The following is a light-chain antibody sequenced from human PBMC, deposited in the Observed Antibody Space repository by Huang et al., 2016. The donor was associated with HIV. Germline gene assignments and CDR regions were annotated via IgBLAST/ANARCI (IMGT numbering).Light chain of an antibody. CDR2: GAS. V-gene: IGKV3-15*01. J-gene: IGKJ2*01. CDR1: QSISSN. Sequence: IVMTQSPATLFVSPGARATLSCRASQSISSNLAWYQQKPGQAPRVLIYGASTRASGVPARFSGAGSGTEFTLTISSLQSEDLAVYYCQQYDQWPPGYTFGQGTKL. CDR3: QQYDQWPPGYT.